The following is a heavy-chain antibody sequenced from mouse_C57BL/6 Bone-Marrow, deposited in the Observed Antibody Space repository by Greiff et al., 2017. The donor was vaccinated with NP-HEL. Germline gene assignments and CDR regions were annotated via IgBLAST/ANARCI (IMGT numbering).Heavy chain of an antibody. CDR2: IRSKSNNYAT. J-gene: IGHJ4*01. V-gene: IGHV10-1*01. CDR1: GFSFNTYA. D-gene: IGHD4-1*01. CDR3: VRRTGTCYAMDY. Sequence: GGGLVQPKGSLKLSCAASGFSFNTYAMNWVRQAPGKGLEWVARIRSKSNNYATYYADSVKDRFTISRDDSESMLYLQMNNLKTEDTAMYYCVRRTGTCYAMDYWGQGTSVTVSS.